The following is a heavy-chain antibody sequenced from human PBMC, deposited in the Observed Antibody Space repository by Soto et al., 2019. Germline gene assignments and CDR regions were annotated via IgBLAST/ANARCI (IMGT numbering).Heavy chain of an antibody. D-gene: IGHD3-22*01. CDR3: ARVRISMIVVFDY. CDR2: IYYSGST. J-gene: IGHJ4*02. CDR1: GGSISSGGYY. V-gene: IGHV4-31*03. Sequence: SETLSLTCTVSGGSISSGGYYWSWIRQHPGKGLEWIGYIYYSGSTYYNPSLKSRVTISVDTSKNQFSLKLSSVTAAETAVYYCARVRISMIVVFDYWGQVTLGTVSS.